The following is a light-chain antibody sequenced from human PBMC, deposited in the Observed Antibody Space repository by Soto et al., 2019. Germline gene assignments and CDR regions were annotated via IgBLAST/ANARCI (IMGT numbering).Light chain of an antibody. Sequence: QAVVTQEPSLTVSPGGTVTLTCASSTGAVTSGYYPNWFQQKPGQPPRALIYSTTYKHSWTPARFSGSLLGGKAALTLSGVQDEDEADYACCVFNGDGVVFGGGTKVTVL. CDR1: TGAVTSGYY. CDR3: CVFNGDGVV. V-gene: IGLV7-43*01. CDR2: STT. J-gene: IGLJ2*01.